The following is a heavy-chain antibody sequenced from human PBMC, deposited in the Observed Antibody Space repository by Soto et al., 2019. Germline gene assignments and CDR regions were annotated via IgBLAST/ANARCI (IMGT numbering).Heavy chain of an antibody. Sequence: LRLSCAASGFTFSSYGMHWVRQAPGKGLEWVAVISYDGSNKYYADSVKGRFTISRDNSKNTLYLQMNSLRAEDTAVYYCAKDNYCSSTSCYTYYGMDVWGQGTTVSVSS. CDR1: GFTFSSYG. CDR2: ISYDGSNK. V-gene: IGHV3-30*18. D-gene: IGHD2-2*02. CDR3: AKDNYCSSTSCYTYYGMDV. J-gene: IGHJ6*02.